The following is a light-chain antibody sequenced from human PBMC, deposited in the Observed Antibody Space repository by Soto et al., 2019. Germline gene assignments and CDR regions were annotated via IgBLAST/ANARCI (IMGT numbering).Light chain of an antibody. J-gene: IGKJ1*01. CDR1: QSVNSW. V-gene: IGKV1-5*03. CDR2: KAS. CDR3: QQYDSYPWT. Sequence: DIQMTQSPSTLPASVGDRVTITCRASQSVNSWLARYQQKPGKAPKLLIFKASNLHIGVPSRFRGSGSGTEFTLTISSLLPDDSATYFCQQYDSYPWTFGQGTKVEIK.